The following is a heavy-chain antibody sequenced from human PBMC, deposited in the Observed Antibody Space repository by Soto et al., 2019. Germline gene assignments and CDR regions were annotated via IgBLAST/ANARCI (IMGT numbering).Heavy chain of an antibody. CDR2: ISHSDHST. CDR1: GFPFSRCA. Sequence: EVQLLESGGGLVQPGGSLRLSCAASGFPFSRCAMNWVRQAPGKGLEWVSTISHSDHSTYYSDSVKGRFTVSRDHSENTLYLQMNGLRAEDTSIYYCAKRGGDSGWGDFVSWGQGLLLTVSS. D-gene: IGHD6-19*01. CDR3: AKRGGDSGWGDFVS. V-gene: IGHV3-23*01. J-gene: IGHJ4*02.